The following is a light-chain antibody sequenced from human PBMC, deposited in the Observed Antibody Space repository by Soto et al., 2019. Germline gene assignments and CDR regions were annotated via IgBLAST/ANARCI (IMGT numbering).Light chain of an antibody. CDR2: SNN. V-gene: IGLV1-44*01. J-gene: IGLJ2*01. CDR3: AAWDDSLNGVV. Sequence: QSVLTQPPSASGTPGQRVTLSCSGSSSNIESNTVNWYQQLPGTAPKLLIYSNNHRPSGVPDRFYGSKSGTSASLAISGLQSEDEADYYCAAWDDSLNGVVFGGGTKLTVL. CDR1: SSNIESNT.